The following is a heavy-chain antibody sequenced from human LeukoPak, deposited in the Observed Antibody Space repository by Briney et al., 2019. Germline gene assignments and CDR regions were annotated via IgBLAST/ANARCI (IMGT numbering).Heavy chain of an antibody. CDR1: GFSLTTSGVG. Sequence: SGPTLVNPTQTLTLTCTFSGFSLTTSGVGVGWIRQPPGKALEWLALIYWNDHKPYSPALRSRLTVTKDTSKNQVVLTMTNMDPVDTATYYCAHSYDTGGNYYSRFDNWGQGTLVTVSS. D-gene: IGHD3-22*01. V-gene: IGHV2-5*01. CDR2: IYWNDHK. J-gene: IGHJ4*02. CDR3: AHSYDTGGNYYSRFDN.